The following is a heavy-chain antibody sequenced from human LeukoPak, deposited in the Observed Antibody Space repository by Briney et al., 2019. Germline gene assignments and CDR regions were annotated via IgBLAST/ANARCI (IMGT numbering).Heavy chain of an antibody. V-gene: IGHV1-18*01. Sequence: GASVKVSCKASGYTFLHYDFNWVRQAPGHGLEWVGWISPYNGNTKYKQSLQGRFTMSTDASTTTAYLEMTSLTSDDTAVYYCAREINGAFDYWGQGTVVTVSS. D-gene: IGHD3-10*01. CDR2: ISPYNGNT. CDR3: AREINGAFDY. J-gene: IGHJ4*02. CDR1: GYTFLHYD.